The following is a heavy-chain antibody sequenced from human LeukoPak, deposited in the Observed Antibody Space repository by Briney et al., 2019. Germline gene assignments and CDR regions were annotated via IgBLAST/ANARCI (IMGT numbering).Heavy chain of an antibody. CDR2: IYPGDSDT. V-gene: IGHV5-51*01. Sequence: GESLKIPCKGSGYSFTSYWIGWVRQMPGKGLEWMGIIYPGDSDTRYSPSFQGQVTISADKSISTAYLQWSSLKASDTAMYYCARLGGSGYDSMKVLFYWGQGTLATVSS. CDR3: ARLGGSGYDSMKVLFY. D-gene: IGHD5-12*01. J-gene: IGHJ4*02. CDR1: GYSFTSYW.